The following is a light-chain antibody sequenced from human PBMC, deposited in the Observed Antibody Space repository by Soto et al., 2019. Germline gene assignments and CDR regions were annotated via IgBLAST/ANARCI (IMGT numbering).Light chain of an antibody. V-gene: IGLV2-18*02. Sequence: QSVLTQPPSVSGSPGQSVTISCTGTSSDVGSYNRVSWYQQPPGTAPKLMIYEVSNRPSGGPDRFSGSKSGNTASLTISGLQPEDEADYYCNSYTSSNTDVFGTGTKLTVL. J-gene: IGLJ1*01. CDR2: EVS. CDR1: SSDVGSYNR. CDR3: NSYTSSNTDV.